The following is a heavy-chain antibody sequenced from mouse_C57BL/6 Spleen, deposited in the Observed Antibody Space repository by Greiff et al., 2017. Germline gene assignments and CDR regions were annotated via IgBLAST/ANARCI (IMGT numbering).Heavy chain of an antibody. CDR3: ARQGPGTWAWFAY. CDR2: ISSGGSYT. J-gene: IGHJ3*01. V-gene: IGHV5-6*01. CDR1: GFTFSSYG. D-gene: IGHD4-1*01. Sequence: EVMLVESGGDLVKPGGSLKLSCAASGFTFSSYGMSWVRQTPDKRLEWVATISSGGSYTYYPDSVKGRFTISRDHAKNTLYLQMSSLKSEDTAMYYCARQGPGTWAWFAYWGQGTLVTVSA.